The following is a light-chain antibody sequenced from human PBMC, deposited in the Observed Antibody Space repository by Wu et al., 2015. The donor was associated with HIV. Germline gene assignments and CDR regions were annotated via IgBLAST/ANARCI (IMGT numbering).Light chain of an antibody. Sequence: EIVLTQSPATLSLSPGERATLSCRASQSVSSYLAWYQQKPGQSPRLLISGASTRATDTPTRFSGTGSGAGFTLTIYSPQSEDSAVYYCQQYNDWPYSFGQGTRLEIK. V-gene: IGKV3-15*01. CDR3: QQYNDWPYS. J-gene: IGKJ2*03. CDR1: QSVSSY. CDR2: GAS.